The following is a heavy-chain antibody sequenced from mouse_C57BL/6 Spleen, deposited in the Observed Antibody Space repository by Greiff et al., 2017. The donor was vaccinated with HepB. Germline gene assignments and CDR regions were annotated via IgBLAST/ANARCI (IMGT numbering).Heavy chain of an antibody. V-gene: IGHV1-59*01. CDR2: IDPSDSYT. J-gene: IGHJ2*01. D-gene: IGHD4-1*01. CDR1: GYTFTSYW. CDR3: ARAAGFDY. Sequence: QVQLQQPGAELVRPGTSVKLSCKASGYTFTSYWMHWVKQRPGQGLEWIGVIDPSDSYTNYYQKFKGKATLIVDTSSSTAHMQLSSLTSEDSAVYYCARAAGFDYWGQGTTLAVAS.